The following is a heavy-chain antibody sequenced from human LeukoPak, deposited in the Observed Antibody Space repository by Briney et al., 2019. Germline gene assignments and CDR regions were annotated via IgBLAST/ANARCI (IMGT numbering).Heavy chain of an antibody. V-gene: IGHV4-4*07. D-gene: IGHD2-2*01. J-gene: IGHJ4*02. Sequence: SETLSLTCTVSGGSISSYYWSWIRQPAGKGLEWIGRIYTSGSTNYNPSLKSRVTTSVDTSKNQFSLKLSSVTAADTAVYYCARDRPAARGYYFDYWGQGTLVTVSS. CDR1: GGSISSYY. CDR2: IYTSGST. CDR3: ARDRPAARGYYFDY.